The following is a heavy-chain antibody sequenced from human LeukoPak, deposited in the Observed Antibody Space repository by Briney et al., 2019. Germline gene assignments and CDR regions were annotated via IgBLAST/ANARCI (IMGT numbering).Heavy chain of an antibody. CDR1: GGSIISYY. J-gene: IGHJ4*02. V-gene: IGHV4-59*08. D-gene: IGHD5-18*01. CDR3: ATRAPYSYEWSTLDY. Sequence: SESLSVTCMVSGGSIISYYWSWIRQPPGNSLEWIGYIYYSGSTNYNPSLKSRVTISVDTSKNQFSLKLSSVTAADTAVYYCATRAPYSYEWSTLDYWGQGTLVTVSS. CDR2: IYYSGST.